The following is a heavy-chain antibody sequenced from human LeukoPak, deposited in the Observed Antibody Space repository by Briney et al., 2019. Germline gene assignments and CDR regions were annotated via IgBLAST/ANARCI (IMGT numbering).Heavy chain of an antibody. V-gene: IGHV4-34*01. CDR1: GGSFSGYY. J-gene: IGHJ4*02. CDR2: INHSGST. D-gene: IGHD4-17*01. CDR3: ARGHTAVTRHFDF. Sequence: SETLSLTCAVYGGSFSGYYWSWIRQPPGKGLEWIGEINHSGSTNYNPSPKSRVTISVDASKNQFSLKLSSVTAADTAVYYCARGHTAVTRHFDFWGQGTLVTVSS.